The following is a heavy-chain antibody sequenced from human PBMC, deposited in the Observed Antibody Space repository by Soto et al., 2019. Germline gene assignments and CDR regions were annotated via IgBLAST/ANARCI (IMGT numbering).Heavy chain of an antibody. CDR2: ISGSGGST. CDR3: AKATVYYDILTGVFDY. V-gene: IGHV3-23*01. D-gene: IGHD3-9*01. J-gene: IGHJ4*02. Sequence: GESLKISCAASGFTFSSYAMSWVRQAPGKGLEWVSAISGSGGSTYYADSVKGRFTISRDNSKNTLYLQMNSLRAEDTAVYYCAKATVYYDILTGVFDYWGQGTLVTVSS. CDR1: GFTFSSYA.